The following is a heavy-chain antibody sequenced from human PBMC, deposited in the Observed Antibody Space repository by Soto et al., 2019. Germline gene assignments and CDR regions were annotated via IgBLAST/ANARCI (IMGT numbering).Heavy chain of an antibody. D-gene: IGHD2-15*01. Sequence: GESLNFSCKASGYSFTTYSIGWVRQLPGKGLEGVGIIDAGESYTRYTPSSQGHVTSPANKSISTAYLQWCSLKTSDTAMYYCARHDAPDIVMLVAKPNYYYYGMDVWGQGTTVTVSS. CDR2: IDAGESYT. J-gene: IGHJ6*02. V-gene: IGHV5-51*01. CDR1: GYSFTTYS. CDR3: ARHDAPDIVMLVAKPNYYYYGMDV.